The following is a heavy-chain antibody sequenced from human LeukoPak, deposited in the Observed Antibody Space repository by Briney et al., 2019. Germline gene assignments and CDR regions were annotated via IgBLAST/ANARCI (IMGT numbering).Heavy chain of an antibody. J-gene: IGHJ5*02. CDR2: INQDGSKK. Sequence: GGSLRLSCVASRFTFSNYWMSWVRQAPGKGLEWVANINQDGSKKRYADSMKGRFTISRDNAKESLYLQLNSLRAEDTAVYFCAKDVRFSSGAWGQGTLVTVSS. D-gene: IGHD6-19*01. V-gene: IGHV3-7*03. CDR1: RFTFSNYW. CDR3: AKDVRFSSGA.